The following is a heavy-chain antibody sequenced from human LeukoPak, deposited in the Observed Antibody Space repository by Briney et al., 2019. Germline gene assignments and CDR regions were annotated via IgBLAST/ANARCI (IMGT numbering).Heavy chain of an antibody. CDR2: ISTTGSSI. J-gene: IGHJ4*02. V-gene: IGHV3-48*03. D-gene: IGHD6-19*01. CDR3: ARVQRGVAVALDY. Sequence: GGSLRLSCAASGFTFSSYEMNWVRQAPGKGLEWVSYISTTGSSIYYADSVKGRFTISRDNVKNLLYLQMNSLRAEDTAVYYCARVQRGVAVALDYWGQGTLATVSS. CDR1: GFTFSSYE.